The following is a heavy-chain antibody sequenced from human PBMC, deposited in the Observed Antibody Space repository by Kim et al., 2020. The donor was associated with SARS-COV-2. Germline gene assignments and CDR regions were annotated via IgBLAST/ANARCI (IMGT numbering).Heavy chain of an antibody. CDR3: ARDLSYGGIVIFPLDH. Sequence: ASVKVSCKVSGYPFNKYGISWVRQAPGQGLEWMGWISANSGNTIYAQKLQDRVTMTTDTSSRTVYMELRSLRLDDTGIYYCARDLSYGGIVIFPLDHWGQGTLVTVSS. CDR2: ISANSGNT. J-gene: IGHJ1*01. D-gene: IGHD3-3*02. CDR1: GYPFNKYG. V-gene: IGHV1-18*01.